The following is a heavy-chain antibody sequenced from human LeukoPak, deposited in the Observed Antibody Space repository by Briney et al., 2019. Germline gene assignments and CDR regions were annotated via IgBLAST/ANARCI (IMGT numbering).Heavy chain of an antibody. Sequence: GASVKVSCKASGGTFSSYAISWVRQAPGQGLEWMGRIIPILGIANYAQKFQGRVTITADKSTSTAYMELSSLRSEDTAVYYCARSLYGSSPNPYYFDYWGQGTLVTVSS. V-gene: IGHV1-69*04. CDR1: GGTFSSYA. CDR2: IIPILGIA. CDR3: ARSLYGSSPNPYYFDY. D-gene: IGHD6-6*01. J-gene: IGHJ4*02.